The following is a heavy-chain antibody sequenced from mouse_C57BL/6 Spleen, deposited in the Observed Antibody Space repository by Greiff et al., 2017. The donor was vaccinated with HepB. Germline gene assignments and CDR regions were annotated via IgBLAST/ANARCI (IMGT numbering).Heavy chain of an antibody. Sequence: VQLQQSGAELVRPGASVKLSCKASGYTFTDYYINWVKQRPGQGLEWIARIYPGSGNTYYNEKFKGKATLTAEKSSSTAYMQLSSLTSEDSAVYFCARGESIYYFDYWGQGTTLTVSS. CDR2: IYPGSGNT. V-gene: IGHV1-76*01. J-gene: IGHJ2*01. CDR1: GYTFTDYY. CDR3: ARGESIYYFDY.